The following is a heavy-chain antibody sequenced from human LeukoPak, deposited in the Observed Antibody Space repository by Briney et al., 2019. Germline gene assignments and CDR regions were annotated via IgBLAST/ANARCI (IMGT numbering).Heavy chain of an antibody. D-gene: IGHD3-9*01. CDR1: GFTFSSYD. CDR2: IGTAGDT. CDR3: ARGHMLTGYYNFAWFDP. V-gene: IGHV3-13*01. Sequence: GGSLRLSCAASGFTFSSYDMHWVRQPTGKGLEWVSAIGTAGDTYYSHSVKGRFTISRENAKDSLYLHMNSLSAGDTAVYFCARGHMLTGYYNFAWFDPWGQGTLVTVSS. J-gene: IGHJ5*02.